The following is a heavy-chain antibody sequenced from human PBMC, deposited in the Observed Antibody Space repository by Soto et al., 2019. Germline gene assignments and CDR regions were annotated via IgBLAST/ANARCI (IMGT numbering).Heavy chain of an antibody. CDR1: GGSISSGGYY. CDR2: IYYSGST. Sequence: SETLSLTCTVSGGSISSGGYYWSWIRQHPGKGLEWIGYIYYSGSTYYNPSLKSRVTISVDTSKNQFSLKLSSVTAADTAVYYCARDQSDAFDIWRQRTMVTVPS. CDR3: ARDQSDAFDI. J-gene: IGHJ3*02. V-gene: IGHV4-31*03.